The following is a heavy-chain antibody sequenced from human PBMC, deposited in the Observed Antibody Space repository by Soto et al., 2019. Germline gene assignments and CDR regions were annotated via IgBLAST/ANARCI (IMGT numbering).Heavy chain of an antibody. D-gene: IGHD4-17*01. CDR1: CGSFSDYF. Sequence: SETLSLTCAVYCGSFSDYFWSWICQTPGKGLEWIGEINLGGITKLNPSLKSRVTISVDLSKNQFSLRLSSVTTADTALYYCARTTAVPNTLRSRYFFDYWGQGTLVTVSS. V-gene: IGHV4-34*01. CDR2: INLGGIT. CDR3: ARTTAVPNTLRSRYFFDY. J-gene: IGHJ4*02.